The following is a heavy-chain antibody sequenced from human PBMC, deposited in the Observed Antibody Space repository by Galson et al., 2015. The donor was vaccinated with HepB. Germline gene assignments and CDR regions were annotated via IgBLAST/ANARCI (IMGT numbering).Heavy chain of an antibody. J-gene: IGHJ4*02. Sequence: SLRLSCAASGFTVSSNYMSWVRQAPGKGLEWVANIKQDGSEKYCVDSVKGRFTISRDNAKNSLYLQMNSLRVEDTAVYYCARTPDGPDYWGQGTLVTVSS. V-gene: IGHV3-7*03. CDR1: GFTVSSNY. CDR3: ARTPDGPDY. CDR2: IKQDGSEK.